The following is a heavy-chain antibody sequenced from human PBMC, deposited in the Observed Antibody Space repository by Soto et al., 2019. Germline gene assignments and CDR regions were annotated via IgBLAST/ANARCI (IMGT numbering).Heavy chain of an antibody. CDR1: GGTFNNYA. D-gene: IGHD5-12*01. CDR3: ARPVEMATISRSYLFY. V-gene: IGHV1-69*13. J-gene: IGHJ4*02. Sequence: ASVKVSCKASGGTFNNYAINWVRQAHGQGLEWMGGIIPLFGTANYAQKFQGRVTITADESTSTAYLDLSSLRSEDTAVYYCARPVEMATISRSYLFYWGQGTLVTV. CDR2: IIPLFGTA.